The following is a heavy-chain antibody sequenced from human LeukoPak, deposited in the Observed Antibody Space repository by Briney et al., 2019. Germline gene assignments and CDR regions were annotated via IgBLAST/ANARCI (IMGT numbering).Heavy chain of an antibody. CDR1: GFTFSNAW. CDR2: ISSSGSTI. Sequence: GGSLRLSCAASGFTFSNAWMSWIRQAPGKGLEWVSYISSSGSTIYYADSVKGRFTISRDNAKNSLYLQMNSLRAEDTALYYCAREMGGYYGSGSYYAMDVWGKGTTVTVSS. D-gene: IGHD3-10*01. V-gene: IGHV3-11*01. J-gene: IGHJ6*03. CDR3: AREMGGYYGSGSYYAMDV.